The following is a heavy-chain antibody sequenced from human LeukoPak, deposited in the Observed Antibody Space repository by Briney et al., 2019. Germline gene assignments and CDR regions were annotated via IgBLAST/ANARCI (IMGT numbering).Heavy chain of an antibody. CDR3: ARVLEYSGRWFDP. V-gene: IGHV4-39*01. Sequence: SETLPLTCTVSGGSISSSSYYWGWIRQPPGKGLEWIGSIYYSGSTYYNPSLKSRVTISVDTSKNQFSLKLSSVTAADTAVYYCARVLEYSGRWFDPWGQGTLVTVSS. J-gene: IGHJ5*02. D-gene: IGHD3-3*01. CDR2: IYYSGST. CDR1: GGSISSSSYY.